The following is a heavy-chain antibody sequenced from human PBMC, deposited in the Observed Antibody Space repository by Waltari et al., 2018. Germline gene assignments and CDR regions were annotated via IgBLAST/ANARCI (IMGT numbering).Heavy chain of an antibody. V-gene: IGHV3-30*04. CDR1: GLAFRRDV. CDR3: AREDYYDVGRIGANFDY. D-gene: IGHD3-22*01. Sequence: QVQLVESGGGVVQHGRSLRHAGVASGLAFRRDVIQWSRQAPGRVLEWVAVISRDQKNTHYADSVKGRFITSRDNSKNTVYLQMNSLTTEDTAVYYCAREDYYDVGRIGANFDYWGQGTLVTVSP. CDR2: ISRDQKNT. J-gene: IGHJ4*02.